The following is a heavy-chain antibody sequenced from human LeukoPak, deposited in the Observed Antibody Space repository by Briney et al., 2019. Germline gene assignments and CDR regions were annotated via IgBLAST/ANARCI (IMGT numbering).Heavy chain of an antibody. D-gene: IGHD6-13*01. CDR2: IYNSGST. CDR3: ARDSSDSSSWHYNWFDP. V-gene: IGHV4-59*01. J-gene: IGHJ5*02. Sequence: PSETLSLTCTVSGGSISSYYWSWIRQPPGKGLEWIGYIYNSGSTNYNPSLKSRVTISVDTSKNQFTLKLSSVTAADTAVYYCARDSSDSSSWHYNWFDPWGQGTLVTVSS. CDR1: GGSISSYY.